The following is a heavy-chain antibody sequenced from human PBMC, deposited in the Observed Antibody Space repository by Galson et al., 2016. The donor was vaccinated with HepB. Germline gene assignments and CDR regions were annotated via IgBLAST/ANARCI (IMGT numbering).Heavy chain of an antibody. D-gene: IGHD2/OR15-2a*01. J-gene: IGHJ4*02. Sequence: QSGAEVKKPGEFLKISCKASGYSFTSFWIGWVRQMPGKGLEWMGIIYPGDSETRYSPSFQGQVTISADKSISVVYLQWSSLKASDTGVYFCVSRTATAHFWGQGTPVTVSS. CDR3: VSRTATAHF. V-gene: IGHV5-51*01. CDR1: GYSFTSFW. CDR2: IYPGDSET.